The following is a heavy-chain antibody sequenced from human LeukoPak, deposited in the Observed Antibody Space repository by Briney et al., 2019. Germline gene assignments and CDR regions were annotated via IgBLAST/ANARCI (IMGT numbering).Heavy chain of an antibody. CDR3: ARGRYLTTLGGAAAGFLDN. D-gene: IGHD6-13*01. Sequence: SETLSLTCAVNGGSFSGYYWNWIRQPPGKRLEWIGEINHTGNANYNPSLKRRVTISVDTSQKQFSLRLNSLTAADTAVYYCARGRYLTTLGGAAAGFLDNWGQGTLVTVSS. CDR1: GGSFSGYY. J-gene: IGHJ4*02. CDR2: INHTGNA. V-gene: IGHV4-34*01.